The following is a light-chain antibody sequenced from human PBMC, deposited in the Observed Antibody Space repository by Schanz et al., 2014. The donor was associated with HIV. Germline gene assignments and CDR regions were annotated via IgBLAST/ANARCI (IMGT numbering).Light chain of an antibody. J-gene: IGLJ2*01. Sequence: QSVLAQPPSVSGAPGQRVTISCTGSSYNIGADYDVHWYQLLPGTAPKLLIFGNTNRPSGVPDRFSGSKSGTSASLVISGLQSEDEADYYCATWDDSLNGPVFGGGTKLTVL. CDR2: GNT. CDR3: ATWDDSLNGPV. CDR1: SYNIGADYD. V-gene: IGLV1-40*01.